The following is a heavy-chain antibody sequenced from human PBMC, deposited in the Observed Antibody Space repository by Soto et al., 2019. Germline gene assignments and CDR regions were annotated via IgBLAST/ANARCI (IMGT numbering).Heavy chain of an antibody. D-gene: IGHD6-19*01. CDR2: IYPGDSDT. CDR3: ARLTNWYSSGWTASDN. CDR1: GYSFTSYW. V-gene: IGHV5-51*01. J-gene: IGHJ4*02. Sequence: PGESLKISCKGSGYSFTSYWIGWVRQMPGKGLEWMGIIYPGDSDTRYSPSFQGQVTISADKSISTAYLQWSSLKASDTAMYYCARLTNWYSSGWTASDNWGKGTLVTVAS.